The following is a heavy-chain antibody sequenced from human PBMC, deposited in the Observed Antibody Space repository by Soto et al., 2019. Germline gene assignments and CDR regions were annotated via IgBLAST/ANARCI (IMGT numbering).Heavy chain of an antibody. CDR2: ISSTTNYI. V-gene: IGHV3-21*06. Sequence: GGSLRLSCAASGFTFTMYSMNWVRHAPGKGLEWVSSISSTTNYIYYGDSMKGRFTISRDNGKNSLYLEIHSLRAEDTAVYYCARESEDLTSNFDYWGQGTLVTV. J-gene: IGHJ4*02. CDR3: ARESEDLTSNFDY. CDR1: GFTFTMYS.